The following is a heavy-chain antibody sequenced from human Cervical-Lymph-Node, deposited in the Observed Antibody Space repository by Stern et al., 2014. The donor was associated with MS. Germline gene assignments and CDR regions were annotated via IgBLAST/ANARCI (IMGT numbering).Heavy chain of an antibody. CDR3: ARRGMDV. Sequence: VKLEQSGAEVKKPGESLTISCKGFGNSFNIYCIALVRQRTRKSLALMGIIYPEESDTGSSPYFQGHVTFSGAMSISILYLQWSSLKPSDTATYFCARRGMDVWGQGTSVTVSS. CDR1: GNSFNIYC. J-gene: IGHJ6*02. CDR2: IYPEESDT. V-gene: IGHV5-51*01.